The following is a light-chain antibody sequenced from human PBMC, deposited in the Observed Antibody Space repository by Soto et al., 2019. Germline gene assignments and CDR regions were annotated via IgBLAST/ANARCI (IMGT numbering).Light chain of an antibody. V-gene: IGKV3-15*01. Sequence: EILMTQSPVTLSVSPGERATLSCRASQSVSSNLAWYQQKPGQAPRLLMFGASTRAAGVPARFSGSGSGTDLTLTIFSLRSEDFAVYYCQQYNNWPRTFGQGTKVEIK. CDR3: QQYNNWPRT. CDR1: QSVSSN. J-gene: IGKJ1*01. CDR2: GAS.